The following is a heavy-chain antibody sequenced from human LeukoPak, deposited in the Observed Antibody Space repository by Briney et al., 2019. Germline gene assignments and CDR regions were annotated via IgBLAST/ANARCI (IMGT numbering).Heavy chain of an antibody. V-gene: IGHV1-69*01. CDR3: AKDVVVTATPYYFDY. CDR1: GGTFSSYA. D-gene: IGHD2-21*02. CDR2: IIPIFGTA. J-gene: IGHJ4*02. Sequence: ASVKVSCKASGGTFSSYAISWVRQAPGQGLEWMGGIIPIFGTANYAQKFQGRVTITADESTSTAYMELSSLRSEDTAVYYCAKDVVVTATPYYFDYWGQGTLVTVSS.